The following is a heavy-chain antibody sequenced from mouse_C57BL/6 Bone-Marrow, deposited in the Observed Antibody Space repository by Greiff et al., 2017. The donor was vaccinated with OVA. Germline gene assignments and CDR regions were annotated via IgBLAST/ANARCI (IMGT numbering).Heavy chain of an antibody. Sequence: VQLQQSGAELVRPGASVKLSCTASGFNIKDDYMHWVKQRPEQGLEWIGWIDPENGDTEYASKFQGKATITADTSSNTAYLHLSSLTSEDTAVYYCTPYYYGTFDYWGQGTTLTVSS. CDR3: TPYYYGTFDY. J-gene: IGHJ2*01. D-gene: IGHD1-1*01. V-gene: IGHV14-4*01. CDR2: IDPENGDT. CDR1: GFNIKDDY.